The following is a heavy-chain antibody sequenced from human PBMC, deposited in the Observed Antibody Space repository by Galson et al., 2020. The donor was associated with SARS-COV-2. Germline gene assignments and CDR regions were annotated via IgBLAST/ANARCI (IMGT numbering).Heavy chain of an antibody. J-gene: IGHJ4*02. CDR2: IDWDDDK. V-gene: IGHV2-70*04. CDR1: GFSLSTTGMR. D-gene: IGHD6-19*01. CDR3: ARIEVAGTYYFDN. Sequence: SGPTLVKPTQTLTLTCSLSGFSLSTTGMRVSWIRQPPGKALEWLARIDWDDDKLYSTSLKSRLTISKDTSKNQVVLTMTDMEPVDTATYYCARIEVAGTYYFDNWGQGILVTVSS.